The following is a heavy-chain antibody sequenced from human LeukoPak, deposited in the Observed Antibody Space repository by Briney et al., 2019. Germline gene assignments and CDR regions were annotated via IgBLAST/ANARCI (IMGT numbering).Heavy chain of an antibody. D-gene: IGHD3-10*01. CDR3: ARGVTMVRGVIITQTYFDY. CDR1: GDSVSSNSAA. J-gene: IGHJ4*02. Sequence: SQTLSLTCAISGDSVSSNSAAWNWIRQSPSRGLEWLGRTYYRSKWYNDYAVSVKSRITINPDTSKNQFSLQLNSVTPEDTAVYYCARGVTMVRGVIITQTYFDYWGQGTLVTVSS. CDR2: TYYRSKWYN. V-gene: IGHV6-1*01.